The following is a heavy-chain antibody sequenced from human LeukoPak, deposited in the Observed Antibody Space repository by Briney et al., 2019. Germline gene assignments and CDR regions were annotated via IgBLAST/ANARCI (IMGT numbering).Heavy chain of an antibody. J-gene: IGHJ3*02. V-gene: IGHV1-46*01. Sequence: ASVKVSCKASGYTFTSYYMHWVRQAPGQGLEWMGIINPSGGSTSYAQKFQSRVTMTRDMSTSTVYMELSSLRSEDTAVYYCARNMVRGVNFDAFDIWGQGTMVTVSS. CDR1: GYTFTSYY. CDR3: ARNMVRGVNFDAFDI. D-gene: IGHD3-10*01. CDR2: INPSGGST.